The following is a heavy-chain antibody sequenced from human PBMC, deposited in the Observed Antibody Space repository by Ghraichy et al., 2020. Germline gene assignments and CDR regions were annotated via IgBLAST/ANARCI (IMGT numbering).Heavy chain of an antibody. CDR3: TSGPKDIAVAGRSGYY. J-gene: IGHJ4*02. V-gene: IGHV3-49*03. Sequence: GGSLRLSCTASGFTFGDYAMTWFRQAPGKGLEWVGFIRSKAYGGTTEYAASVKGRFAISRDDSKGIAYLQMNSLKTEDTAVYYCTSGPKDIAVAGRSGYYWGQGTLVTVSS. D-gene: IGHD6-19*01. CDR1: GFTFGDYA. CDR2: IRSKAYGGTT.